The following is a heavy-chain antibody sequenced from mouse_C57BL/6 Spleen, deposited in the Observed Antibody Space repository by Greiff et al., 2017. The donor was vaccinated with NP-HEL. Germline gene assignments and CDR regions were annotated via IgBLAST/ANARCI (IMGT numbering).Heavy chain of an antibody. D-gene: IGHD1-1*01. CDR3: ARNPITTVVAYWYFDV. CDR1: GFSLTSYG. CDR2: IWSGGST. V-gene: IGHV2-2*01. Sequence: QVQLQQSGPGLVQPSQSLSITCTVSGFSLTSYGVHWVRQSPGKGLEWLGVIWSGGSTDYNAAFISRLSISKDNSKSQVFFKMNSLQADDTAIYYCARNPITTVVAYWYFDVWGTGTTVTVSS. J-gene: IGHJ1*03.